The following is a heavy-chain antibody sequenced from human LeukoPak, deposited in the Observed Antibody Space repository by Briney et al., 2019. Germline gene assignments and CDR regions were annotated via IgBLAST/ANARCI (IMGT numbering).Heavy chain of an antibody. Sequence: PSETLSLTCAASGVPFSNYYWSWVRQSPSQGLEWIGEINHSGYTNYNPSLKSRVTMSIDTSKNHFSLKLTSVTAADAGVYYCTRAVAGHPDWGQGTLVTVSS. CDR2: INHSGYT. V-gene: IGHV4-34*01. D-gene: IGHD6-19*01. J-gene: IGHJ4*02. CDR3: TRAVAGHPD. CDR1: GVPFSNYY.